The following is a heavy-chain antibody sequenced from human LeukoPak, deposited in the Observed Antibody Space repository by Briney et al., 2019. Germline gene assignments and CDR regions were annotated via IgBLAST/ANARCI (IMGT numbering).Heavy chain of an antibody. CDR3: ARQVDYGDYFDY. CDR2: INPNSGGT. V-gene: IGHV1-2*04. D-gene: IGHD4-17*01. J-gene: IGHJ4*02. CDR1: GYTFTSYD. Sequence: ASVKVSCKASGYTFTSYDINWVRQAPGQGLEWMGWINPNSGGTNYAQKFQGWVTMTRDTSISTAYMELSRLRSDDTAVYYCARQVDYGDYFDYWGQGTLVTVSS.